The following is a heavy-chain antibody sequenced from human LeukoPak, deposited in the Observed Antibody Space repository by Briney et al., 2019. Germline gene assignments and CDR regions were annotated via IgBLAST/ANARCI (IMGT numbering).Heavy chain of an antibody. V-gene: IGHV3-30*18. CDR2: ISYDGSNK. D-gene: IGHD1-26*01. CDR1: GFTFSNYA. J-gene: IGHJ4*02. Sequence: PGGSLRLSCAASGFTFSNYALHWVRQAPGKGLEWVAVISYDGSNKYYADPVKGRFTISRDNSKNTLYLQMNSLRAEDTAVYYCAKDLGAHWGQGTLVTVSS. CDR3: AKDLGAH.